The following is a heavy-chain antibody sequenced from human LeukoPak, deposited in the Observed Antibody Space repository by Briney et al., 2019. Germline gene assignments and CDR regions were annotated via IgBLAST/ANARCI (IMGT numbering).Heavy chain of an antibody. CDR3: AKVAGYCSGGICSPPYYYYYYGMDV. CDR2: ISGSGTGT. Sequence: GGSLRLSCAASGFTFSSYAMRWVRQAPGKGLEWVSAISGSGTGTYYADSVKGRFTLSRDNSKNTLYLQMNSLRAEDTAVYYCAKVAGYCSGGICSPPYYYYYYGMDVWGQGTTVTVS. CDR1: GFTFSSYA. D-gene: IGHD2-15*01. V-gene: IGHV3-23*01. J-gene: IGHJ6*02.